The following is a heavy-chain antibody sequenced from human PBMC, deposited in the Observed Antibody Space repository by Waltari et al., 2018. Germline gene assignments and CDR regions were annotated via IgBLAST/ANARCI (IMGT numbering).Heavy chain of an antibody. D-gene: IGHD6-6*01. CDR1: GGSISSSSYY. Sequence: QLQLQESGPGLVKPSETLSLTCTVSGGSISSSSYYWGWIRQPPGKGLEWIGSLYHSGSTYYNPSLKSRVTISVDTSKNQFSLKLSSVTAADTAVYYCARPPQGSSSDDYWGQGTLVTVSS. CDR2: LYHSGST. J-gene: IGHJ4*02. CDR3: ARPPQGSSSDDY. V-gene: IGHV4-39*07.